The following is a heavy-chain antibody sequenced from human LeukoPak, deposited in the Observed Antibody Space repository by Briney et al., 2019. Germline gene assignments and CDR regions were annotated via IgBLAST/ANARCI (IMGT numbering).Heavy chain of an antibody. D-gene: IGHD1-26*01. Sequence: ASVKVSCKASGYTFTGYYMHWVRQAPGQGLEWMGWINPNSGGTNYAQKFQGRVTMTRDTSISTAYMELSRLRSDDTAVYYCATSPMWGDYYYMDVWGKGTTVTVSS. V-gene: IGHV1-2*02. CDR3: ATSPMWGDYYYMDV. J-gene: IGHJ6*03. CDR2: INPNSGGT. CDR1: GYTFTGYY.